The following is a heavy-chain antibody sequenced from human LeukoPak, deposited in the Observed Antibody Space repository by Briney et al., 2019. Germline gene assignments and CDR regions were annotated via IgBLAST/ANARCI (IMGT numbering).Heavy chain of an antibody. CDR2: INHSGST. J-gene: IGHJ4*02. Sequence: SSETLSLTCTVSGGSIRSSYYYWSWIRQPPGKGLEWIGEINHSGSTNYNPSLKSRVTISVDTSKNQFSLKLSSVTAADTAVYYCARLRWIPRYSGSYNFDYWGQGTLVTVSS. V-gene: IGHV4-39*07. CDR1: GGSIRSSYYY. CDR3: ARLRWIPRYSGSYNFDY. D-gene: IGHD1-26*01.